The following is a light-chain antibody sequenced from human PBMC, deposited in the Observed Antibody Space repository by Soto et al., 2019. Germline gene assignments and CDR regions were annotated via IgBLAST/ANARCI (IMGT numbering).Light chain of an antibody. V-gene: IGKV2-30*01. J-gene: IGKJ1*01. CDR2: RVS. CDR3: MQGAHWPRT. Sequence: VVVPQSPLYRPGTDGQPGPISRRTSQSLLYSDGNSYLTWFQQRPGQSPRRLIYRVSGRDSGVPDRFSGSGSGTDFTLKISRVEAEDVGVYYCMQGAHWPRTFGQGTKVDIK. CDR1: QSLLYSDGNSY.